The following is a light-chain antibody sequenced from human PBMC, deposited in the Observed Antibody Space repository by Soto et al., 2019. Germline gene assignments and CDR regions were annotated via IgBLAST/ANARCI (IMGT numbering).Light chain of an antibody. CDR3: TSHGAGSTLM. CDR2: DVT. V-gene: IGLV2-14*03. CDR1: SSDVGGYNE. Sequence: QSVLTQPASVSGSPGQSTTISCTGTSSDVGGYNEVSWYQQRPGKAPKLMIYDVTNRPSGVSNRFSGSKSGNTASLTISGLQAEDDAYYYCTSHGAGSTLMFGGGTKVTVL. J-gene: IGLJ3*02.